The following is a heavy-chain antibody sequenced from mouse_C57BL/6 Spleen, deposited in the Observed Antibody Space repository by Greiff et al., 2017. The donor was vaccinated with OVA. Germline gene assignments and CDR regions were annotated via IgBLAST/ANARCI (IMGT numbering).Heavy chain of an antibody. V-gene: IGHV1-53*01. CDR2: INPSNGGT. Sequence: QVQLQQPGTELVKPGASVKLSCKASGYTFTSYWMHWVKQRPGQGLEWIGNINPSNGGTNYNEKFKSKATLTVDKSSSTAYMQLSSLTSEDSAVYCCARGDYSNPWFAYWGQGTLVTVSA. CDR3: ARGDYSNPWFAY. J-gene: IGHJ3*01. D-gene: IGHD2-5*01. CDR1: GYTFTSYW.